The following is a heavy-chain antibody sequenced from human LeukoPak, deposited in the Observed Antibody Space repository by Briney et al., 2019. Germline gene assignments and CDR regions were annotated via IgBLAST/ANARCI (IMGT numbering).Heavy chain of an antibody. J-gene: IGHJ6*02. CDR1: GGTFSSYA. Sequence: SVKVSCKASGGTFSSYAISWVRQAPGQGLEWLGGIIPIFGTANYAQNFQGRVTITADESTSTAYMELSSLRSEDTAVYYCARGLSSSWSLNHYYYGMDVWGQGTTVTVSS. CDR2: IIPIFGTA. CDR3: ARGLSSSWSLNHYYYGMDV. V-gene: IGHV1-69*01. D-gene: IGHD6-13*01.